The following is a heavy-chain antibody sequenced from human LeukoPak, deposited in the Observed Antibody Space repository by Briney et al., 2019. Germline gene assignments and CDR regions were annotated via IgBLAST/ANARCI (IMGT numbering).Heavy chain of an antibody. V-gene: IGHV4-59*01. CDR2: IYYSGSS. J-gene: IGHJ4*02. CDR1: GGSISSYY. Sequence: SETLSLTCTVSGGSISSYYWSWIRQPPGKGLEWIGYIYYSGSSNYNPSLKSRATISVDTSKNQFSLKLSSVTAADTAVYYCARPNRYDLYFDYWGQGTLVTVSS. CDR3: ARPNRYDLYFDY. D-gene: IGHD5-12*01.